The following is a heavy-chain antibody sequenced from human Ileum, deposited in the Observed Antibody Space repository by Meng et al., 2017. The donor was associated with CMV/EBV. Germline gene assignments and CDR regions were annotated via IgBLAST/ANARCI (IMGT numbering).Heavy chain of an antibody. CDR3: EKGGFLQSMDV. CDR2: ISGSGGRT. Sequence: GESLKISCAASGFTFSSYAMSWVRQAPGKGLEWVSDISGSGGRTYYADSVKGRFTISRDNSKNTLYLQMDSLRAEDTALYYCEKGGFLQSMDVWGQETTVTVSS. CDR1: GFTFSSYA. J-gene: IGHJ6*02. D-gene: IGHD4-11*01. V-gene: IGHV3-23*01.